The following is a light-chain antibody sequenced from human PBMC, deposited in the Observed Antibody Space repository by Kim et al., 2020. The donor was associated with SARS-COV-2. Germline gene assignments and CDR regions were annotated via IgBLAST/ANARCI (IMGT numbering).Light chain of an antibody. CDR1: QSVYSNF. CDR2: GAS. CDR3: QQYSSWHLT. J-gene: IGKJ4*01. V-gene: IGKV3D-15*01. Sequence: EIVLTQSPATLSLSPGERATLSCRASQSVYSNFLAWYQQKPGRAPRLLIYGASSRATGIPDRISGSGSGAEFTLTISSLQSEDFAVYSCQQYSSWHLTFGGGTKVEIK.